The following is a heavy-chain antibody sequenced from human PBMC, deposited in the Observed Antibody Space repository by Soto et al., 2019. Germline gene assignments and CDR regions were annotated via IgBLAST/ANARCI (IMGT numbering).Heavy chain of an antibody. D-gene: IGHD3-10*01. CDR2: ISGSGGST. CDR3: AHPRGFGVFDAYDI. CDR1: GFTFSTYA. Sequence: EVQLLESGGGLVQPGGSLRLSCAASGFTFSTYAMSWVRQAPGKGLVWVSAISGSGGSTFYADSVKGRFTISRDNSMNMLFLQKNSLRTEDTAVYYCAHPRGFGVFDAYDIWGQGTVVTVSS. J-gene: IGHJ3*02. V-gene: IGHV3-23*01.